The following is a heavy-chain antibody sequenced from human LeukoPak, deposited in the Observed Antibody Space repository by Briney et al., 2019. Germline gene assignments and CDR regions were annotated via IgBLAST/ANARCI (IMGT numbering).Heavy chain of an antibody. Sequence: ASVKVSCKASGYTFTGYYMHWVRQAPGQGLEWMGWINPNSGGTNYAQKLQGRVTMTTDTSTSTAYMELRSLRSDDTAVYYCARDRSLLLGYYDSSGTGFDPWGQGTLVTVSS. V-gene: IGHV1-2*02. CDR2: INPNSGGT. CDR3: ARDRSLLLGYYDSSGTGFDP. D-gene: IGHD3-22*01. J-gene: IGHJ5*02. CDR1: GYTFTGYY.